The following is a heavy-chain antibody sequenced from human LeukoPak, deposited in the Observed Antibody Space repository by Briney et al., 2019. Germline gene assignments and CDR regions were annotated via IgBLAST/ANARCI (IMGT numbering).Heavy chain of an antibody. CDR3: TTEGFTYGYHAIDN. CDR2: IRARTNGGTT. J-gene: IGHJ3*02. CDR1: GFTFNNAW. D-gene: IGHD5-18*01. V-gene: IGHV3-15*01. Sequence: GGSLRLSCEASGFTFNNAWMSWVRQAPGKGLQWVGRIRARTNGGTTDYTAPVKGRFIISRDDSKSTLYLQMNSLKSEDTAVYYCTTEGFTYGYHAIDNWGRGTMVTVSS.